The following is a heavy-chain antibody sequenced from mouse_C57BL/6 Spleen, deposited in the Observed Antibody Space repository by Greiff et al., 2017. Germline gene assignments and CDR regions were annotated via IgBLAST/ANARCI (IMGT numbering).Heavy chain of an antibody. Sequence: QVQLKESGPGLVQPSQSLSITCTVSGFSLTSYGVHWVRQSPGKGLEWLGVIWSGGSTDYNAAFISRLSISKNKSKSQVFYKMNMLQADDTAIYYCARGITTVGYCDVWGTGTTVTVSS. CDR2: IWSGGST. V-gene: IGHV2-2*01. CDR1: GFSLTSYG. J-gene: IGHJ1*03. D-gene: IGHD1-1*01. CDR3: ARGITTVGYCDV.